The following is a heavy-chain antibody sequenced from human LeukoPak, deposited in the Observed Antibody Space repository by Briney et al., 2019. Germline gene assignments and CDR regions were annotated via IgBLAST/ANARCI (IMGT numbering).Heavy chain of an antibody. CDR1: GYSFTTYC. D-gene: IGHD3-10*01. CDR2: IYPDDSDA. Sequence: GESLKISCETSGYSFTTYCIGWVRQMPGTGLEWVGAIYPDDSDARYSPSSQGQVIISADKSTRTAYLQWSSLKASDTAIYYCARQRGASGTINYFDPWGQGTLVTVSS. V-gene: IGHV5-51*01. CDR3: ARQRGASGTINYFDP. J-gene: IGHJ5*02.